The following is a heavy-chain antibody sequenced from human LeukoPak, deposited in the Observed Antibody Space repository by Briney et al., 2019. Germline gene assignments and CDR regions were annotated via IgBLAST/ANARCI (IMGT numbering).Heavy chain of an antibody. V-gene: IGHV3-23*01. CDR3: AKIFYGSGQGVY. CDR2: ISGSGGST. J-gene: IGHJ4*02. Sequence: PGGSLRLSCAASGFTFSSHWMSWVRQAPGKGLEWVSAISGSGGSTYYADSVKGRFTISRDNSKNTLYLQMNSLRAEDTAVYYCAKIFYGSGQGVYWGQGTLVTVSS. D-gene: IGHD3-10*01. CDR1: GFTFSSHW.